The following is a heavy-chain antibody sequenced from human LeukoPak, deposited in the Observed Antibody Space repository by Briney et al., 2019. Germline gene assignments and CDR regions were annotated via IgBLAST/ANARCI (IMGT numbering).Heavy chain of an antibody. V-gene: IGHV4-4*07. Sequence: SETLSLTCIVSGGSISSYYWSWMRQPAGKGLEWIGRIYSSGNTNYNPSLKSRVTMSVDTSKNQFSLNLSYVTAADTAVYYCASGPRSSDWYSIDYWGQGTLVTVSS. CDR1: GGSISSYY. CDR3: ASGPRSSDWYSIDY. CDR2: IYSSGNT. D-gene: IGHD6-19*01. J-gene: IGHJ4*02.